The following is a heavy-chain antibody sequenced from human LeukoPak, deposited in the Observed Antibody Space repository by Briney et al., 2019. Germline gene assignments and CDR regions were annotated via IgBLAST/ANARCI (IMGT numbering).Heavy chain of an antibody. CDR2: INHSRST. CDR1: SGSFSGYY. CDR3: ARMSLGRRKTYYYDSSGYYPFDY. V-gene: IGHV4-34*01. D-gene: IGHD3-22*01. Sequence: SETLSLTCAVYSGSFSGYYWTWIRQPPGKGLEWIGEINHSRSTNYNPSLKSRVTISVDTSKNQFSLKLSSVTTADTAVYYCARMSLGRRKTYYYDSSGYYPFDYWGQGTLVTVSS. J-gene: IGHJ4*02.